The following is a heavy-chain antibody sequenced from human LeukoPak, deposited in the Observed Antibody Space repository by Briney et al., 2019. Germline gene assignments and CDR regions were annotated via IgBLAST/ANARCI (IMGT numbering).Heavy chain of an antibody. V-gene: IGHV1-8*01. CDR2: MNPNSGNT. J-gene: IGHJ5*02. CDR3: ARGLDSSGYYGEFRFDP. CDR1: GYTFTSYD. Sequence: ASVKVSCKASGYTFTSYDINWVRQVAGQGLEWMGWMNPNSGNTGYAQKFQGRVTMTRNTSISTAYMELSSLRSEDTAVYYCARGLDSSGYYGEFRFDPWGQGTLVTVSS. D-gene: IGHD3-22*01.